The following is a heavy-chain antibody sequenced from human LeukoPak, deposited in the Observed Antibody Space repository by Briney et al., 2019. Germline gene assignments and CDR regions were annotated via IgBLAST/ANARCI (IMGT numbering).Heavy chain of an antibody. D-gene: IGHD5-18*01. CDR1: GFTFSSYG. Sequence: GGSLRLSCAASGFTFSSYGMHWVRQAPGKGLEWVAVIWYDGSNKYYADSVKGRFTISRDNSKNTLYLQMNSLRAEDTAVYYCARDSDTAMVGYYFEYWGQGTLVTVSS. CDR3: ARDSDTAMVGYYFEY. J-gene: IGHJ4*02. V-gene: IGHV3-33*01. CDR2: IWYDGSNK.